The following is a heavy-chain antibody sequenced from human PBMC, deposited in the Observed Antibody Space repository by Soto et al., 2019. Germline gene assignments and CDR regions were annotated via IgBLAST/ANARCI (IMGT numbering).Heavy chain of an antibody. V-gene: IGHV4-30-4*08. CDR1: GGSISSGDCY. D-gene: IGHD3-22*01. J-gene: IGHJ4*02. Sequence: SETLSLTCTVSGGSISSGDCYWSWIRQHPGKGLEWIGFIYFSGTTTYNPSLKNRVTISLDTPKNHFSLKMDSVTAADTAVYYCTRLGGFYQALDSWGQGVLVTVSS. CDR3: TRLGGFYQALDS. CDR2: IYFSGTT.